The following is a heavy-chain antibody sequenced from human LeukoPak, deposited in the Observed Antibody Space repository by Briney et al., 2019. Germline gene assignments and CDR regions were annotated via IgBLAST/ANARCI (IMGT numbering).Heavy chain of an antibody. V-gene: IGHV5-51*01. CDR2: IYPFDSDI. D-gene: IGHD3-16*02. CDR1: GYSFPNNW. CDR3: ASFGGTYRYYFDS. J-gene: IGHJ4*02. Sequence: GESLKISCKASGYSFPNNWIGWVRQMPGKGLEWMGIIYPFDSDIRYSSSFQGQVIISADKSINTAYLQWSSLKASDTAMYYCASFGGTYRYYFDSWGQGTLVTVS.